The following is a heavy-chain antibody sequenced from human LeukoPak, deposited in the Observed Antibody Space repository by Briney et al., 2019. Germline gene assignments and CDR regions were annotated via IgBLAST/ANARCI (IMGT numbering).Heavy chain of an antibody. CDR3: ARDIVVVPAAIGYAFDI. V-gene: IGHV1-69*13. CDR1: GGTFSSYA. CDR2: IIPIFGTA. J-gene: IGHJ3*02. Sequence: GALVKVSCKASGGTFSSYAISWVRQAPGQGLEWVGGIIPIFGTANYAQKFQGRVTITADESTSTAYMELSSLRSEDTAVYYCARDIVVVPAAIGYAFDIWGQGTMVTVSS. D-gene: IGHD2-2*02.